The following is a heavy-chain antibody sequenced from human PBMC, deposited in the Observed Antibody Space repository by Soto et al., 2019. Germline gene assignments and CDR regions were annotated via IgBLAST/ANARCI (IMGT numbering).Heavy chain of an antibody. Sequence: SETLSLTCTVSGGSISSYYWSWIRQPPGKGLEWIGYIYYSGSTNYNPSLKSRVTISVDTSKNQFSLRLSSVTAADTAVYYCARDNGNLQIGYWGQGTLVTVSS. V-gene: IGHV4-59*01. CDR3: ARDNGNLQIGY. CDR2: IYYSGST. CDR1: GGSISSYY. J-gene: IGHJ4*02. D-gene: IGHD1-20*01.